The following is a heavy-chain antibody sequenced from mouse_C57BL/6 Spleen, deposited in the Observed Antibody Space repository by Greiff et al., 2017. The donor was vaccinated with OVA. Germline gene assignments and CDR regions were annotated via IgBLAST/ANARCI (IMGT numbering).Heavy chain of an antibody. CDR2: IYPGDGDT. V-gene: IGHV1-82*01. J-gene: IGHJ1*03. D-gene: IGHD1-1*01. Sequence: LVESGPELVKPGASVKISCKASGYAFSSSWMNWVKQRPGKGLEWIGRIYPGDGDTNYNGKFKGKATLTADKSSSTAYMQLSSLTSEDSAVYVCAREGYYGSSYGYFDVWGTGTTVTVSS. CDR1: GYAFSSSW. CDR3: AREGYYGSSYGYFDV.